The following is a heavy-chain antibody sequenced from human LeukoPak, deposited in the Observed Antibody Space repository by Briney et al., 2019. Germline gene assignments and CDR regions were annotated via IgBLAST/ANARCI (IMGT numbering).Heavy chain of an antibody. J-gene: IGHJ4*02. Sequence: ASVKVSXKASGYTFTSYDINWVRQATGQGLEWMGWMNPNSGNTGYAQKFQGRVTMTRNTSISTAYMELSSLRSEDTAVYYCARVRRYCTNGVCYPDYWGQGTLVTVSS. CDR3: ARVRRYCTNGVCYPDY. CDR2: MNPNSGNT. V-gene: IGHV1-8*01. CDR1: GYTFTSYD. D-gene: IGHD2-8*01.